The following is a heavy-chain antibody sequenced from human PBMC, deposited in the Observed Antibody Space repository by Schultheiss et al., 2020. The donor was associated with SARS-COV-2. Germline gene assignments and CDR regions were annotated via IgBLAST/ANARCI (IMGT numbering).Heavy chain of an antibody. CDR2: IKQDGSEK. Sequence: GGSLRLSCAASGFTFSSYWMSWVRQAPGKGLEWVANIKQDGSEKYYVDSVKGRFTISRDNAKNSLYLQMNSLRAEDTAVYYCARESVSKVYYYDSSGSCFDYWGQGTLATVSS. CDR1: GFTFSSYW. J-gene: IGHJ4*02. V-gene: IGHV3-7*01. D-gene: IGHD3-22*01. CDR3: ARESVSKVYYYDSSGSCFDY.